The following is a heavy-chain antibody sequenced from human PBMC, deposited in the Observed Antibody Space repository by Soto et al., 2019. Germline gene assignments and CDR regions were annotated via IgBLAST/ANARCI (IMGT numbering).Heavy chain of an antibody. CDR2: ISSSSSYI. J-gene: IGHJ2*01. Sequence: GGSLRLSCAASGFTFSSYSMNWVRQAPGKGLEWVSSISSSSSYIYYADSVKGRFTISRDNAKNSLYLQMNSLRAEDTAVYYCARDRIFGLVDLWGRGTLVTVSS. CDR3: ARDRIFGLVDL. D-gene: IGHD3-3*01. CDR1: GFTFSSYS. V-gene: IGHV3-21*01.